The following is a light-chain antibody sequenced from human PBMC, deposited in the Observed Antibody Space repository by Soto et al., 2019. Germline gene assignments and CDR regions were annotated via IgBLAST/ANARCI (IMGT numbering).Light chain of an antibody. CDR3: QQRSNGPLT. CDR1: QSVSSY. J-gene: IGKJ5*01. CDR2: DAS. Sequence: EIVLTQSPATLSLSPGERVTLSCRASQSVSSYFAWYQQKPGQAPRLLIYDASHRATGIPARFSGSGSGTDFTRTISGLEPEDFAVYYCQQRSNGPLTFGQGTRLEIK. V-gene: IGKV3-11*01.